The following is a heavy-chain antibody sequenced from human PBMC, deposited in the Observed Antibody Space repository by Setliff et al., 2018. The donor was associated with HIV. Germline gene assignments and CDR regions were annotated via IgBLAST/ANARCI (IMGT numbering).Heavy chain of an antibody. CDR3: ARVAVTGRGLAY. D-gene: IGHD6-19*01. CDR2: INPHSGNT. CDR1: GYTLTGYY. J-gene: IGHJ4*02. Sequence: GASVKVSCKASGYTLTGYYMHWVRLAPGLGLEWMGWINPHSGNTDFAQRFQGRITMTRDTSINTVYMDLSRLTSDDTGIYYCARVAVTGRGLAYWGQGTRVTV. V-gene: IGHV1-2*02.